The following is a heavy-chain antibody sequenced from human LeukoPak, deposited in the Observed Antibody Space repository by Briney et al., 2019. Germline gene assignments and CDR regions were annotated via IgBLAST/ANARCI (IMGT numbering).Heavy chain of an antibody. CDR3: AKDRGCSSTSCYPRY. CDR1: GFTFSSYA. V-gene: IGHV3-23*01. J-gene: IGHJ4*02. D-gene: IGHD2-2*01. Sequence: GGSLRLSCAASGFTFSSYAMSWVRQAPGKGLEWVSAISGSGGSTYYADSVEGRFTISRDNSKNTLYLQMNSLRAEDTAVYYCAKDRGCSSTSCYPRYWGQGTLVTVSS. CDR2: ISGSGGST.